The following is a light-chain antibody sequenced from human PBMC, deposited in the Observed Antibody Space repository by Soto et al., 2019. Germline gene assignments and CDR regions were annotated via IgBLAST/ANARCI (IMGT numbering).Light chain of an antibody. Sequence: DMPMTQSPTTLSASVGDRVTITCRASQNIRSWLAWYQQKPGKAPKVLIYDASTLESGVPSRFSGSGFGTEFTLTISSLQPDDFATYYCQHYNGYFGQGTKLEIK. CDR2: DAS. CDR3: QHYNGY. CDR1: QNIRSW. V-gene: IGKV1-5*01. J-gene: IGKJ2*01.